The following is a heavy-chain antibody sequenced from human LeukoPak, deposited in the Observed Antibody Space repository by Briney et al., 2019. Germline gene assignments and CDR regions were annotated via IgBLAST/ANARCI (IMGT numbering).Heavy chain of an antibody. D-gene: IGHD2-15*01. CDR3: ARASGGNAAFDI. Sequence: GGSLRLSCAASGFTFSNYWMHWVRQAPGKGLVWVSRFNSDESTTSYADSVKGRFTISRDNANNMLYLQMNSLRAEDAAVYYCARASGGNAAFDIWGQGTKVTVSS. J-gene: IGHJ3*02. V-gene: IGHV3-74*01. CDR1: GFTFSNYW. CDR2: FNSDESTT.